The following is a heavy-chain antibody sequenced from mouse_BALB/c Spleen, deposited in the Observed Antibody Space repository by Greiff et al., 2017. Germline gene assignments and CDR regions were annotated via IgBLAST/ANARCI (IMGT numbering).Heavy chain of an antibody. V-gene: IGHV5-6-5*01. Sequence: EVQVVESGGGLVKPGGSLKLSCAASGFTFSSYAMSWVRQTPEKRLEWVASISSGGSTYYPDSVKGRFTISRDNARNILYLQMSSLRSEDTAMYYCARSTMITTRTSYAMDYWGQGTSVTVSS. CDR3: ARSTMITTRTSYAMDY. J-gene: IGHJ4*01. D-gene: IGHD2-4*01. CDR1: GFTFSSYA. CDR2: ISSGGST.